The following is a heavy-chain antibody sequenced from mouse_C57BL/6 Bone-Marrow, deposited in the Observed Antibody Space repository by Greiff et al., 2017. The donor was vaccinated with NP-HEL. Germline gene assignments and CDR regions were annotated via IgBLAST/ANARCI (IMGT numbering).Heavy chain of an antibody. Sequence: VQLQQSGAELVRPGASVKLSCTASGFNIKDDYMHWVKQRPEQGLEWIGRIDPANGNTKYAPKFQGKATITADTSSNTAYLQLSSLTSEDTAIYYCARFYYGYDEDWYFDVWGTGTTVTVSS. V-gene: IGHV14-3*01. CDR1: GFNIKDDY. CDR3: ARFYYGYDEDWYFDV. CDR2: IDPANGNT. J-gene: IGHJ1*03. D-gene: IGHD2-2*01.